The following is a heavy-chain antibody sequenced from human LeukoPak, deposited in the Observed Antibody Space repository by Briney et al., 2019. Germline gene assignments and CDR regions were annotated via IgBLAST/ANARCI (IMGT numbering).Heavy chain of an antibody. D-gene: IGHD2-15*01. CDR2: IYTSGST. V-gene: IGHV4-4*07. J-gene: IGHJ4*02. CDR1: GGSISNYY. CDR3: ARDGGRRPFDH. Sequence: SETLSLTCTVSGGSISNYYWSWIRQPAGKGLEWIGLIYTSGSTNYNPSLKSRVTMSVDTSKNQFSLKLGSVTAADTAVYYCARDGGRRPFDHWGQGTLVTVSS.